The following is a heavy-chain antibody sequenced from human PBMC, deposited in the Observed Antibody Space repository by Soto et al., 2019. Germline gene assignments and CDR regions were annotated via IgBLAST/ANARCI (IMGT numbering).Heavy chain of an antibody. D-gene: IGHD2-15*01. Sequence: QVQLVQSGAEVKKPGASVKVSCKASGYTFTSYGISWVRQAPGQGLEWMGWISAYNGNTNYAQKPQGRVTMTSDTSTSTGYMERRSLRSDDTDVEYCAGGPGGYCSGGSLLRIPYYYYYGMDVWGQGNTVTVS. CDR2: ISAYNGNT. CDR3: AGGPGGYCSGGSLLRIPYYYYYGMDV. CDR1: GYTFTSYG. V-gene: IGHV1-18*01. J-gene: IGHJ6*02.